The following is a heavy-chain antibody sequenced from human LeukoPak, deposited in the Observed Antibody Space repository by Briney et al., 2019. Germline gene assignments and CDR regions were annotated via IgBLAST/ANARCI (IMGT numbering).Heavy chain of an antibody. CDR3: ARLMRLEMATMLSPLDY. CDR2: IYPGDSDT. CDR1: GYSFTSYW. V-gene: IGHV5-51*01. D-gene: IGHD5-24*01. Sequence: GASLKISCKGSGYSFTSYWIGWVRQLPGKGLEWMGIIYPGDSDTRYSPSFQGQVTISADKSISTAYLQWSSLKASDTAMYYCARLMRLEMATMLSPLDYWGQGTLVTVSS. J-gene: IGHJ4*02.